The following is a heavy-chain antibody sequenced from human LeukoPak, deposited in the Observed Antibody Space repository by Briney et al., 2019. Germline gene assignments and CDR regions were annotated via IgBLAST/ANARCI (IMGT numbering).Heavy chain of an antibody. CDR1: GGSISSSSYY. J-gene: IGHJ5*02. CDR2: IYYSGST. CDR3: ARLSGRRQQLVVWFDP. D-gene: IGHD6-13*01. Sequence: SETLSLTCTVSGGSISSSSYYWGWIRQPPGKGLEWIGSIYYSGSTYYNPSLKSRVTISVDTSKNQFSLKLSSMTAADTAVYYCARLSGRRQQLVVWFDPWGQGTLVTVSS. V-gene: IGHV4-39*01.